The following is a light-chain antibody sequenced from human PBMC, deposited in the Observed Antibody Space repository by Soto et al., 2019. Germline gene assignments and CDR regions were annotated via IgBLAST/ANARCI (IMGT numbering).Light chain of an antibody. V-gene: IGKV1-5*01. J-gene: IGKJ4*01. Sequence: DIQMTQSPSTLSASVGDRVTITGRASQSIYQWLSWYHQKPGKAPNLLLFDASTLQSGVPSRFSGSGFGTEFALTVSSLQPENVATDYSQPYNPDSTCSGGTKVQIK. CDR3: QPYNPDST. CDR2: DAS. CDR1: QSIYQW.